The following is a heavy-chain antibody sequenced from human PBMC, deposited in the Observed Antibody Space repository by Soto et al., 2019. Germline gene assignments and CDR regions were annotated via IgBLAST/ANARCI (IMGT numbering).Heavy chain of an antibody. CDR1: GYALTELS. Sequence: GASVEVSWKGSGYALTELSMHWVLQAPGKGLEWMGGFDPEDGETIYAQKFQGRVTMTEDTSTDTAYMELSSLRSEDTAVYYCATAGKIAAAGRVWDNWFDPWGQGTLVTVSS. CDR3: ATAGKIAAAGRVWDNWFDP. J-gene: IGHJ5*02. D-gene: IGHD6-13*01. CDR2: FDPEDGET. V-gene: IGHV1-24*01.